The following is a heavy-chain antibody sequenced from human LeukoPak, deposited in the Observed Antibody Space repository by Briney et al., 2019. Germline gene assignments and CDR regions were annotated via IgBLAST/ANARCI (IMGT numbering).Heavy chain of an antibody. Sequence: SVKGQITISRDNSKNTLYLQMNSLRAEDTAVYYCAKGQGQYAHLRNYGMDVWGQGTTVTVSS. V-gene: IGHV3-30*02. CDR3: AKGQGQYAHLRNYGMDV. J-gene: IGHJ6*02. D-gene: IGHD1-14*01.